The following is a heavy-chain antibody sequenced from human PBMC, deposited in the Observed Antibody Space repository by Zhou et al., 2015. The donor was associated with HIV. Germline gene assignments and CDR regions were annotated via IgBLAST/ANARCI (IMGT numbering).Heavy chain of an antibody. J-gene: IGHJ4*02. Sequence: QVQLAQSGAEVKKPGSSVKVSCKPSGGTFSSLAIRWVRQAPGQGLEWLGGMIPISGSTNYAQKFQGRLTITADESTSTSYMELSRLTSEDTAVYFCARGDYFGAGNYLVHWGQGTQVIVSS. V-gene: IGHV1-69*01. CDR3: ARGDYFGAGNYLVH. D-gene: IGHD3-10*01. CDR1: GGTFSSLA. CDR2: MIPISGST.